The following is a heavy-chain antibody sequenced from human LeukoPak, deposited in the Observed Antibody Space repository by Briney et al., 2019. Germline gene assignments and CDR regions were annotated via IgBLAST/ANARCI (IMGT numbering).Heavy chain of an antibody. CDR2: ISPNSGGT. CDR1: GYTFTGYY. V-gene: IGHV1-2*02. CDR3: ARDEITMVRGVNYPNAFDI. J-gene: IGHJ3*02. Sequence: ASVKVSCKASGYTFTGYYMHWVRQAPGQGLEWMGWISPNSGGTNYAQKFQGRVTMTRDTSISTAYMELSRLRSDATAVYYCARDEITMVRGVNYPNAFDIWGQGTMVTVSS. D-gene: IGHD3-10*01.